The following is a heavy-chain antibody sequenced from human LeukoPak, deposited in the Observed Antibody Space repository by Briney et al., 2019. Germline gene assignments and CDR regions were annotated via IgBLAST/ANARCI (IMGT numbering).Heavy chain of an antibody. CDR3: VGAVTNDGPVAFDI. D-gene: IGHD1-1*01. V-gene: IGHV3-33*01. CDR2: IWYDGSNK. Sequence: GRSLRLSCAASGFTFSSYGRHWVRQAPGKGLDWVAVIWYDGSNKYYADSVKGRFTISRDNSKNTLYLQMNSLRAEDTDVYYCVGAVTNDGPVAFDIWGQGTMVTVSS. CDR1: GFTFSSYG. J-gene: IGHJ3*02.